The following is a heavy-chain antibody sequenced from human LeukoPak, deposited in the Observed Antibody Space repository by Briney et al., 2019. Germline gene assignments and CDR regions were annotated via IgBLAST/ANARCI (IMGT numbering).Heavy chain of an antibody. CDR1: GYTFTGSY. Sequence: ASVKVSCKASGYTFTGSYIHWVRQAPGQGLEWMGWINPNSGNTNYAPKFQGRVTMTRDTSISTAYMELNRLTSDDTAVYYRARAGKIMITMVRGALASRDAFDIWGQGTMVTVSS. J-gene: IGHJ3*02. CDR2: INPNSGNT. D-gene: IGHD3-10*01. V-gene: IGHV1-2*02. CDR3: ARAGKIMITMVRGALASRDAFDI.